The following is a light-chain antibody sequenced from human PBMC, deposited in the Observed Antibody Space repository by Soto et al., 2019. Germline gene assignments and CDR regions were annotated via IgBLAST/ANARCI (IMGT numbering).Light chain of an antibody. CDR1: SSDVGGSNY. J-gene: IGLJ1*01. Sequence: QSALTQPASVSGSPGQSITISCTGTSSDVGGSNYVSWYQQLPGKAPKLMIYDVSDRPSGVSNRFSGSKSGNTASLTISGLQAEDEADYYRSSYTSSSLYVFGTGTKVTAL. V-gene: IGLV2-14*01. CDR3: SSYTSSSLYV. CDR2: DVS.